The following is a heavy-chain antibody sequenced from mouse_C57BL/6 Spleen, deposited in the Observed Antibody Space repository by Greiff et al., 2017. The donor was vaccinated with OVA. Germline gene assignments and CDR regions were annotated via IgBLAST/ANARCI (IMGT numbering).Heavy chain of an antibody. CDR2: IYPRSGNT. V-gene: IGHV1-81*01. J-gene: IGHJ2*01. CDR3: ARSGSYGSSYDYFDY. CDR1: GYTFTSYG. D-gene: IGHD1-1*01. Sequence: VKLQESGAELARPGASVKLSCKASGYTFTSYGISWVKQRTGQGLEWIGEIYPRSGNTYYNEKFKGKATLTADKSSSTAYMELRSLTSEDSAVYFCARSGSYGSSYDYFDYWGQGTTLTVSS.